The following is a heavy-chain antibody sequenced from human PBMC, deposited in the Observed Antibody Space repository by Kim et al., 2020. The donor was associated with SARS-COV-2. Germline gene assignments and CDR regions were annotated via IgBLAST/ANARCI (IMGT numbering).Heavy chain of an antibody. Sequence: PSLTCRVTISVDTSKNQFSLKLSSVTAADTAVYYCARGRGRSSSPYYMDVWGKGTTVTVSS. J-gene: IGHJ6*03. D-gene: IGHD6-6*01. V-gene: IGHV4-34*01. CDR3: ARGRGRSSSPYYMDV.